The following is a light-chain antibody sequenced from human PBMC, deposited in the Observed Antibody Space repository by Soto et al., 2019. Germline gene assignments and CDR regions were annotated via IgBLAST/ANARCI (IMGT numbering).Light chain of an antibody. CDR3: QSYDSSLNGWV. CDR2: GNN. Sequence: QSVLTQPPSVSGAPGQRVTISCTGSSSNIGAGYDVHWYQQLPGTAPKLLIYGNNNRPSGVPDRFSGSKSGTSASLAITGLQAEDEADYYCQSYDSSLNGWVFGGGTKVTVL. J-gene: IGLJ3*02. V-gene: IGLV1-40*01. CDR1: SSNIGAGYD.